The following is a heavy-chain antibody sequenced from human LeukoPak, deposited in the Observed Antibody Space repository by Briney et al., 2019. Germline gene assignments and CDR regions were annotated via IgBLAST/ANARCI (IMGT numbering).Heavy chain of an antibody. Sequence: SGPTLVKPTQTLTLTCTFSGFSLSTSGVGVGWIRQPPGTALEWLALIYWDDDKRYSPSLKSRLTITKDTSKNQVVLTMTNMDPVDTATYYCAHSLKIRYFDWPFDYWGQGTLVTVSS. CDR2: IYWDDDK. D-gene: IGHD3-9*01. CDR3: AHSLKIRYFDWPFDY. J-gene: IGHJ4*02. CDR1: GFSLSTSGVG. V-gene: IGHV2-5*02.